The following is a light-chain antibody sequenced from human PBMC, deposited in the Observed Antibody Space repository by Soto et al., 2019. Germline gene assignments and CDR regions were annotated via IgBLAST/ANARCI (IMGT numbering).Light chain of an antibody. CDR2: AAS. Sequence: DIQMTQSPSSLSASVGDRVTITCRASQSISSYLNWYQQKPGKAPKLLIYAASSLQSGVPSRFSGSGSGTDLTLTISSLQPEDFATYYCQQSYSTPPENTFGQGTKLEIK. CDR1: QSISSY. V-gene: IGKV1-39*01. CDR3: QQSYSTPPENT. J-gene: IGKJ2*01.